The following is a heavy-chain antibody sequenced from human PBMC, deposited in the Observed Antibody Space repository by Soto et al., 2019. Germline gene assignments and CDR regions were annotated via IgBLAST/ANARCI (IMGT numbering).Heavy chain of an antibody. D-gene: IGHD3-22*01. V-gene: IGHV3-30-3*01. CDR3: AKDRSDSSGYYYPAGFDY. CDR2: ISYDGSNK. CDR1: GFTFSSYA. J-gene: IGHJ4*02. Sequence: GSLRLSCAASGFTFSSYAMHWVRQAPGKGLEWVAVISYDGSNKYYADSVKGRFTISRDNSKNTLYLQMNSLRAEDTAVYYCAKDRSDSSGYYYPAGFDYWGQGTLVTVSS.